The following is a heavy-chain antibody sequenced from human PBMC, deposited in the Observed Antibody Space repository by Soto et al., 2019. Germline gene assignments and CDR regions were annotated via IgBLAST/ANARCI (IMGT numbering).Heavy chain of an antibody. Sequence: SETLSLTCTVYGDSITNNHWWSWVRQPPGKGPELIGEIYHTGIANYNTCLESRVAFSVDKSKNQFSLRLTSVTAADPAVYYCVSELGPYYYGLDVWGQGTTVTVSS. D-gene: IGHD3-16*01. J-gene: IGHJ6*02. CDR1: GDSITNNHW. CDR3: VSELGPYYYGLDV. V-gene: IGHV4-4*02. CDR2: IYHTGIA.